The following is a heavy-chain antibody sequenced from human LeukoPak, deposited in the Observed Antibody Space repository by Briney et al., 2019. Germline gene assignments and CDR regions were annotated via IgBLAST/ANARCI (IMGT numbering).Heavy chain of an antibody. Sequence: PGRSLRLSCAASGFTFSSYGMHWVRQAPGKGLEWVAVISFDATNKYYADSVKGRFTISRDNSKNTLYLQMNSLRAEDTAVYYCARAFYSGSRPSGAFDIWGQGTMVTVSS. CDR3: ARAFYSGSRPSGAFDI. J-gene: IGHJ3*02. CDR2: ISFDATNK. V-gene: IGHV3-30*03. CDR1: GFTFSSYG. D-gene: IGHD1-26*01.